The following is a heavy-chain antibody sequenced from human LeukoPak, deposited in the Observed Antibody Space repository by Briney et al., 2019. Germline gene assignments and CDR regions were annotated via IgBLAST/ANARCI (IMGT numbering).Heavy chain of an antibody. V-gene: IGHV2-5*02. CDR1: GFSLSTSGVG. Sequence: SGPTLVKPTQTLTLTCSFSGFSLSTSGVGVGWIRQPPGKALEWLALIYWDDDKRYSPSLKSRLTITKDTSKNQVVLTMTNMDPVDTATYYCAHMADCTNGVCYTFDYWGQGTLVTVSS. CDR3: AHMADCTNGVCYTFDY. D-gene: IGHD2-8*01. CDR2: IYWDDDK. J-gene: IGHJ4*02.